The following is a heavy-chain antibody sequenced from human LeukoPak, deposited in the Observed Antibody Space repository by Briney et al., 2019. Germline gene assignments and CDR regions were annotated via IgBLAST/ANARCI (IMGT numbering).Heavy chain of an antibody. Sequence: GGSLRLSCAASGFTFSSYSMNWVRQAPGKGLEWVSSISSSSSYIYYADSVKGRFTISRDNAKNSLYLQMNSLRVEDTALYYCARVDFSEYYMDVWGKGTTVTVSS. J-gene: IGHJ6*03. CDR1: GFTFSSYS. CDR3: ARVDFSEYYMDV. D-gene: IGHD3/OR15-3a*01. V-gene: IGHV3-21*04. CDR2: ISSSSSYI.